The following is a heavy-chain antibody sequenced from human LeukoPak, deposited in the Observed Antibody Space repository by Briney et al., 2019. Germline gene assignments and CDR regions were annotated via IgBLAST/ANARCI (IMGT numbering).Heavy chain of an antibody. CDR1: GYTFTSYY. CDR3: AIGDIYESSGKRDPYYFDY. V-gene: IGHV1-46*01. D-gene: IGHD3-22*01. J-gene: IGHJ4*02. CDR2: INPSGGST. Sequence: GASVKVSCKASGYTFTSYYMHWVRQAPGQGLEWMGIINPSGGSTSYAQKFQGRVTMTRDTSTSTVYMELSSLRSEDTAVYYCAIGDIYESSGKRDPYYFDYWGQGTQVAVSS.